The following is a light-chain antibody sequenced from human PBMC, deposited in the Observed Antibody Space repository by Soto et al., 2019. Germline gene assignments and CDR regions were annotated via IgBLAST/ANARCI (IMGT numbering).Light chain of an antibody. CDR2: KAS. CDR3: QQFHSFSPT. V-gene: IGKV1-5*03. CDR1: QSISSW. Sequence: DIQMTQSPSTLSASVGDRVTITCRASQSISSWLAWYQQKPGKAPKLLIYKASSLESGIPSTFSCSGYGTEFTLTISRLQPDDFATYYCQQFHSFSPTFGQGTKVEIK. J-gene: IGKJ1*01.